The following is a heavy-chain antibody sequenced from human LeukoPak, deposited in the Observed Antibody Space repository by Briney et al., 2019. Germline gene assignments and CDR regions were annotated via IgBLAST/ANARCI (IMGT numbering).Heavy chain of an antibody. V-gene: IGHV4-61*02. CDR3: ARLVNKLLFDY. CDR1: GGCISSGNYY. J-gene: IGHJ4*02. Sequence: SETLSLTCTVSGGCISSGNYYWAWIRQPAGKAMEWIGRIYTSGSTNYNPSFTSRVTIPIDTSKNQASLKVSSVTAADTAIYYCARLVNKLLFDYWGQGTLVTVSS. D-gene: IGHD2-21*02. CDR2: IYTSGST.